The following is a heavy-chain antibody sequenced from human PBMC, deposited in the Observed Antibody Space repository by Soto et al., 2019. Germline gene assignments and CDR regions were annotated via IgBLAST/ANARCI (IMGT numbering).Heavy chain of an antibody. V-gene: IGHV3-23*01. CDR3: ARGGRYTYGYGDYSYGMDV. D-gene: IGHD5-18*01. CDR1: GFSFGNYA. CDR2: ISVTGSRT. Sequence: GGSLRLSCPASGFSFGNYAMSWVRQAPGKGLEWVSGISVTGSRTSYADSVSGRFTISRDNVNNTLSLQMDSLRAEDTAVYYCARGGRYTYGYGDYSYGMDVWGQGTTVTVSS. J-gene: IGHJ6*02.